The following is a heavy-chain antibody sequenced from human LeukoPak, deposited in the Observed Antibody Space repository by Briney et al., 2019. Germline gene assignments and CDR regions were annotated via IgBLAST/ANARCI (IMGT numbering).Heavy chain of an antibody. CDR2: IRGSGGTT. CDR3: AKGAVESLNFYFYMEV. D-gene: IGHD2-15*01. V-gene: IGHV3-23*01. J-gene: IGHJ6*03. CDR1: GLTFSNYA. Sequence: EGSLRLSCVASGLTFSNYAMNWVRQAPGKGLQWVSTIRGSGGTTYIADSVKGRFTISRDNSKNTLFLEMNSLRVEETALYFCAKGAVESLNFYFYMEVWGTGTTVTVSS.